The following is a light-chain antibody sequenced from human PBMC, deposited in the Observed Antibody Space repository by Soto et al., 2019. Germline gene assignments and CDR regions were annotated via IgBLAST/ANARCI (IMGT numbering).Light chain of an antibody. J-gene: IGLJ3*02. Sequence: QTVVTQEPSLTVSPGRTVTLTCGSSTGDVTSGHYPYWFQQKPGQAPRTLIYDTSNKHSWTPARFSGSLLGGKAALTLSGAQPEDEAIYYCLLAYSSSRPVFGGGTKLTVL. V-gene: IGLV7-46*01. CDR1: TGDVTSGHY. CDR3: LLAYSSSRPV. CDR2: DTS.